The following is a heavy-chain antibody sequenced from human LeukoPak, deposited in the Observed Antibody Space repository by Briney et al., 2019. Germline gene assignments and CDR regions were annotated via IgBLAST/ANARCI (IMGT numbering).Heavy chain of an antibody. CDR2: IYSGGST. Sequence: QTGGSLRLSCAASVFTVSSNYMSWVRRAPGKGLEWVSVIYSGGSTYYADSVKGRFTISRDNSKNTLYLQMNSLRAEDTAVYYCASISRGYSYGLSPPDYWGQGTLVTVSS. CDR1: VFTVSSNY. D-gene: IGHD5-18*01. CDR3: ASISRGYSYGLSPPDY. V-gene: IGHV3-53*01. J-gene: IGHJ4*02.